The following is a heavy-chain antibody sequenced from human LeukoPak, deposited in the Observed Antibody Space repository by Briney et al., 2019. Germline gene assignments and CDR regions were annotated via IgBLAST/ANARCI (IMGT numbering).Heavy chain of an antibody. CDR2: IYYSGST. D-gene: IGHD2-15*01. V-gene: IGHV4-59*01. CDR1: GGSISSYY. CDR3: ARDPRYCSGGSCYSTDDAFDI. J-gene: IGHJ3*02. Sequence: SETLSLTCTVSGGSISSYYWSWIRQPPGKGLEWIGYIYYSGSTNYNPSLKSRVTISVDTSKNQFSLKLSSVTAADTAAYYCARDPRYCSGGSCYSTDDAFDIWGQGTMVTVSS.